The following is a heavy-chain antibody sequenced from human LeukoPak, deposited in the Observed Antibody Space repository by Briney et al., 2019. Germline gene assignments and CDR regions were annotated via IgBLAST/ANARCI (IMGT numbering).Heavy chain of an antibody. CDR2: VKQDGSEK. V-gene: IGHV3-7*01. D-gene: IGHD1-26*01. CDR1: GFPISSYW. J-gene: IGHJ4*02. Sequence: PGGSLRLSFAASGFPISSYWMTWVRQPPGKGLEWVANVKQDGSEKFYVDSVEGRFTISRDNTKNSLYLQMNSLRAEDTAVYYCARERLELRYFDCWGQGALVTVSS. CDR3: ARERLELRYFDC.